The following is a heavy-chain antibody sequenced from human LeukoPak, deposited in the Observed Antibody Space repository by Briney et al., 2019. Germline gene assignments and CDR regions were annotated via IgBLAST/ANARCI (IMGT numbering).Heavy chain of an antibody. D-gene: IGHD2-8*01. V-gene: IGHV3-30*18. CDR1: GFTFSSYG. Sequence: PGGSLRLSCAASGFTFSSYGMHWVRQAPGKGLEWVAVISYDGSNKYYADSVKGRFTISRDNSKNTLYLQMNSLRAEDTAVYYCAKDGKYAIGDYFDYWGQGTLVTVSS. CDR2: ISYDGSNK. J-gene: IGHJ4*02. CDR3: AKDGKYAIGDYFDY.